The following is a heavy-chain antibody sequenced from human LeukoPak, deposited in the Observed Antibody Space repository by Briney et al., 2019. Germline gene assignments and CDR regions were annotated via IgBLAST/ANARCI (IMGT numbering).Heavy chain of an antibody. CDR3: AKDRDWYYFDY. D-gene: IGHD5-24*01. J-gene: IGHJ4*02. CDR2: ISYDGSNK. Sequence: PGRSLRLSCAASGFTFSSYGMHWVRQAPGKGLEWVAVISYDGSNKYYADSVKGRFTISRDISKNTLYLQMNSLRAEDTAVYYCAKDRDWYYFDYWGQGTLVTVSS. CDR1: GFTFSSYG. V-gene: IGHV3-30*18.